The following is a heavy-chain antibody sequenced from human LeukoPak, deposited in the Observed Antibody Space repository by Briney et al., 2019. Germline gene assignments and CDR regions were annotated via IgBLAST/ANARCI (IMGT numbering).Heavy chain of an antibody. J-gene: IGHJ6*03. V-gene: IGHV3-43*01. CDR2: FSWDASA. Sequence: GGSLRLSCAASVFTLDDYTMHWVRQAPGKGLEWVSLFSWDASAYYADSVKGRFTISRDNAKNSLYLQMNSLRAEDTAVYYCARVRARPWNYYYYYMDVWGKGTTVTISS. CDR1: VFTLDDYT. CDR3: ARVRARPWNYYYYYMDV. D-gene: IGHD1-26*01.